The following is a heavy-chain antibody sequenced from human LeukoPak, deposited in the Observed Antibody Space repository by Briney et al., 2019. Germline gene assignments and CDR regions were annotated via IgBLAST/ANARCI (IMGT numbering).Heavy chain of an antibody. CDR3: ARDYYGSGV. Sequence: PSETLSLTCAVYGGSFSGYYWSWIRQPPGKGLEWIGEINHSGSTNYNPSLKSRVTISVDTSKNQFSLKLSSVTAADTAVYYCARDYYGSGVWGQGTTVTVSS. V-gene: IGHV4-34*01. CDR1: GGSFSGYY. CDR2: INHSGST. J-gene: IGHJ6*02.